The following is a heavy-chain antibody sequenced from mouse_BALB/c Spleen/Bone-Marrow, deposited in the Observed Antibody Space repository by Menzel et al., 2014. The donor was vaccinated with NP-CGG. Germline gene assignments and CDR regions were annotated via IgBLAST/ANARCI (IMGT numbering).Heavy chain of an antibody. V-gene: IGHV1S81*02. D-gene: IGHD3-3*01. J-gene: IGHJ3*01. CDR2: INPSNGGT. Sequence: QVQLQQSGAELVKPGASVKLSCKSSGYTFTSYYMYWVKQRPGQGLEWIGGINPSNGGTNFNEKFKSKATLTVDKSSSTAYMQLSSLTSEDSAVYYCTREGTFFAYGGQGTLVTVSA. CDR1: GYTFTSYY. CDR3: TREGTFFAY.